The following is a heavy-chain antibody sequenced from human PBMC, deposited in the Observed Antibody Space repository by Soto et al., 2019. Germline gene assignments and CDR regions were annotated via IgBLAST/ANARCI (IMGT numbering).Heavy chain of an antibody. CDR2: ISSSSSTI. D-gene: IGHD5-18*01. CDR3: ARDSGYSYGPLDY. J-gene: IGHJ4*02. Sequence: EVPLVESGGGLVQPGGSLRLSCAASGFTFSSYSMNWVRQAPGKGLEWVSYISSSSSTIYYADSVKGRFTISRDNAKTSLYLQMNSLRAEDTAVYYCARDSGYSYGPLDYWGQGTLVTVSS. CDR1: GFTFSSYS. V-gene: IGHV3-48*01.